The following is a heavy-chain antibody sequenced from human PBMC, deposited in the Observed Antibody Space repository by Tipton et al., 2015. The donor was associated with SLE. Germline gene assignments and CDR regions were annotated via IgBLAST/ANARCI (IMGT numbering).Heavy chain of an antibody. J-gene: IGHJ4*02. V-gene: IGHV4-34*01. CDR1: GGSFSGYY. D-gene: IGHD3-10*01. CDR2: INHSGST. CDR3: AVGFDNYYGSGSYMY. Sequence: TLSLTCAVYGGSFSGYYWSWIRQPPGKGLEWIGEINHSGSTNYNPSLKSRVTISVDTSKNQFSLKLSSVTAADTAVYYCAVGFDNYYGSGSYMYWGQGTLVTVSS.